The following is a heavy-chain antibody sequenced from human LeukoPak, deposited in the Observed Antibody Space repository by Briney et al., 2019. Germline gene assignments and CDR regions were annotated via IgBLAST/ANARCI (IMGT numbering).Heavy chain of an antibody. Sequence: GGSLRLSCAASGFTVSSNYMSWARQAPGKGLEWVSVIYSGGSTYYADSVKGRFTISRDNSKNTLYLQMNSLRAEDTAVYYCARDGLAAAGPTFDYWGQGTLVTVSS. CDR1: GFTVSSNY. J-gene: IGHJ4*02. V-gene: IGHV3-53*01. CDR3: ARDGLAAAGPTFDY. CDR2: IYSGGST. D-gene: IGHD6-13*01.